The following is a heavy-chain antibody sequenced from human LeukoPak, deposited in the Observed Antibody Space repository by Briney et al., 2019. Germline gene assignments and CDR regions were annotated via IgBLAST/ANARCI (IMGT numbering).Heavy chain of an antibody. CDR3: ARDGLLFFDY. CDR2: IYYSGST. Sequence: SETLSLTCTVSGDSISPYYWGWIRQPPGKGLEWIGYIYYSGSTNYNPSLKSRVTISVDTSKNQFSLKLSSVTAADTAVYYCARDGLLFFDYWGQGTLVTVSS. J-gene: IGHJ4*02. CDR1: GDSISPYY. V-gene: IGHV4-59*01. D-gene: IGHD2-15*01.